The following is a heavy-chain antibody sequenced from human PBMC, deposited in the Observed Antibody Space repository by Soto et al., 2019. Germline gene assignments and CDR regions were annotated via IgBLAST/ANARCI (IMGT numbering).Heavy chain of an antibody. CDR3: TRDPGYSYAIERLDY. CDR1: GFTFGDST. J-gene: IGHJ4*02. CDR2: IRNKAYGGTT. Sequence: PGGSLRLSCTGSGFTFGDSTMSWFRQAPGKGLEWVGFIRNKAYGGTTEYAASVKGRFSISRDDSKSIAYLQMNGLKSEDTAVYFCTRDPGYSYAIERLDYWGQGALVTVSS. V-gene: IGHV3-49*03. D-gene: IGHD5-18*01.